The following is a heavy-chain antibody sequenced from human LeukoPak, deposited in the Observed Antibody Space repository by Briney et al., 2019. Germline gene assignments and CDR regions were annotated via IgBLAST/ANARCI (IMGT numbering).Heavy chain of an antibody. CDR1: GGSFSGYY. V-gene: IGHV4-34*01. J-gene: IGHJ4*02. D-gene: IGHD3-22*01. CDR2: IYYSGST. CDR3: ARQDYYYGSGSFDY. Sequence: SETLSLTCAVYGGSFSGYYWSWIRQPPGKGLEWIGSIYYSGSTYYNPSLESRVTIFVDTSKKQFSLKLSSVTAADTAVYYCARQDYYYGSGSFDYWGQGTLVTVSS.